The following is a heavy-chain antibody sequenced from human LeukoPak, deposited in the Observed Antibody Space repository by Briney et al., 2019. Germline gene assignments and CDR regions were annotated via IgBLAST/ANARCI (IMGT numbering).Heavy chain of an antibody. V-gene: IGHV3-30*02. CDR3: AKDRPPRAYYDFWSES. CDR2: IRYDGSNK. J-gene: IGHJ3*01. D-gene: IGHD3-3*01. Sequence: GGPLRLSCAASGFTFCSYGMQWVGQAPGKGLGGVGYIRYDGSNKYYADSVKGRFTISRDNSKNTLYLQMNSLRAEDTAVYYCAKDRPPRAYYDFWSESWGQGTMVTVSS. CDR1: GFTFCSYG.